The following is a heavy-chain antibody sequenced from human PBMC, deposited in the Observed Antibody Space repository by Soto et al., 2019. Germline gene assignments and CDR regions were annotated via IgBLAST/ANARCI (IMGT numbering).Heavy chain of an antibody. V-gene: IGHV3-48*02. CDR1: GFTFSNYN. Sequence: EVQLVESGGGLVQPGGSLRLSCAASGFTFSNYNMNWVRQAPGKGLEWLSYISSRSSTIYYADSVKGRFTISRDNAKNSLYLQMNILRDEDTAVYYCARDCGKGYGMDVCGQGTTVTVSS. J-gene: IGHJ6*02. CDR2: ISSRSSTI. CDR3: ARDCGKGYGMDV.